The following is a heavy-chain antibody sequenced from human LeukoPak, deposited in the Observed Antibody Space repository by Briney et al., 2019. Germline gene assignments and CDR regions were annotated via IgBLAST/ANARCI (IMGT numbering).Heavy chain of an antibody. V-gene: IGHV3-23*01. CDR1: GFTFSSYA. J-gene: IGHJ4*02. CDR2: ISGSGGRT. D-gene: IGHD6-19*01. CDR3: AKGSSIAVAATPFDY. Sequence: GGSLRLSCAASGFTFSSYAMSWVRQAPGKGLEWVSAISGSGGRTYYTDSVKGRFTISRDNSKNTLYLRMNSLRAEDTAVYYCAKGSSIAVAATPFDYWGQGTLVTVSS.